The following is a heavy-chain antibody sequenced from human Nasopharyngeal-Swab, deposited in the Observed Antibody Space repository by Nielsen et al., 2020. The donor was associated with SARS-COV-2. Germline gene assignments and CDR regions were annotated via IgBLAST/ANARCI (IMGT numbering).Heavy chain of an antibody. CDR2: IKSKTDGGTT. D-gene: IGHD4-11*01. V-gene: IGHV3-15*01. CDR3: ATKVTRDAFDI. Sequence: WIRQPPGKGLEWVGRIKSKTDGGTTDYAAPVKGRFTISRGDSKNTLYLQMNSLRAEDTAVYYCATKVTRDAFDIWGQGTMVTVSS. J-gene: IGHJ3*02.